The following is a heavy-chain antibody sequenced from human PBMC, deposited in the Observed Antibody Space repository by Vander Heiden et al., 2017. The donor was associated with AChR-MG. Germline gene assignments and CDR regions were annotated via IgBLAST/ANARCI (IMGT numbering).Heavy chain of an antibody. CDR3: ARGRRTMIVAGGTVVWFDP. Sequence: QVQLQQWGAGLFKPSETLSLNCAVYGGSFSGYYWSWIRQPPGKGLEWIGEINHSGSTNYNPSLKSRVTISVDTSKNQFSLKLSSVTAADTAVYYCARGRRTMIVAGGTVVWFDPWGQGTLVTVSS. CDR2: INHSGST. CDR1: GGSFSGYY. D-gene: IGHD3-22*01. J-gene: IGHJ5*02. V-gene: IGHV4-34*01.